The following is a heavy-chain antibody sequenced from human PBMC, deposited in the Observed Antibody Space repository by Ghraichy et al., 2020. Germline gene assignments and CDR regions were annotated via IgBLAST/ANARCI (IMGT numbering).Heavy chain of an antibody. J-gene: IGHJ5*02. Sequence: GESLNISCAASGFVFSSYGMHWVRQAPGKGLEWVGFIRYDGSNKYYADSVKGRFTISRDNSKNTLFLQMDSLTPADTAVYYCAKGISNNWSNWFDPWGQGTLVTVSS. CDR3: AKGISNNWSNWFDP. CDR2: IRYDGSNK. D-gene: IGHD6-13*01. CDR1: GFVFSSYG. V-gene: IGHV3-30*02.